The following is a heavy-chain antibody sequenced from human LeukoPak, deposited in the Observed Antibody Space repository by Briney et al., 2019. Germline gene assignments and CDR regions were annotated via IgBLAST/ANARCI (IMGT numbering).Heavy chain of an antibody. D-gene: IGHD3-10*01. CDR3: ARQITMVRGVTPTRWFDP. CDR2: IYYSGST. V-gene: IGHV4-39*01. Sequence: PSETLSLTCTVSGGSISSSGYYWAWIRQPPGKGLEWIGTIYYSGSTYFNPSLKSRVTISVDTSKNQFSLKLSSVTAADTAVYYCARQITMVRGVTPTRWFDPWGQGTLVTVSS. CDR1: GGSISSSGYY. J-gene: IGHJ5*02.